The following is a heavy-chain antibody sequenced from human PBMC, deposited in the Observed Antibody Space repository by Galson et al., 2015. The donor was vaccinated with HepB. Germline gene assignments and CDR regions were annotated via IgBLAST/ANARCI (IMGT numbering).Heavy chain of an antibody. V-gene: IGHV1-58*01. J-gene: IGHJ6*02. CDR2: IVFGSGNT. CDR1: GLTFTSSA. D-gene: IGHD4-17*01. Sequence: SVKVSCKASGLTFTSSAVQWVRQARGQRLEWIGWIVFGSGNTNYAQKFQGRVTITRDMSTSTAYMELSSLRSEDTAVYYCAADLGRLRYYYYYAMDVWGQGTTVTVSS. CDR3: AADLGRLRYYYYYAMDV.